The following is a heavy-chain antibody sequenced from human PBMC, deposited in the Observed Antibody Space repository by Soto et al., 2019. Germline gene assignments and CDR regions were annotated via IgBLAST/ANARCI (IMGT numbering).Heavy chain of an antibody. J-gene: IGHJ4*02. CDR2: FDPEDGET. CDR1: GYTPTELS. Sequence: VASVKVSCKVSGYTPTELSMHWVRQAPGKRRDWMGGFDPEDGETIYAQKFQGRVTMTEDTSTDTAYMELSSLRSEDTAVYYCATDGPATDGYCSGGSCYGYWGQGTLVTVSS. V-gene: IGHV1-24*01. CDR3: ATDGPATDGYCSGGSCYGY. D-gene: IGHD2-15*01.